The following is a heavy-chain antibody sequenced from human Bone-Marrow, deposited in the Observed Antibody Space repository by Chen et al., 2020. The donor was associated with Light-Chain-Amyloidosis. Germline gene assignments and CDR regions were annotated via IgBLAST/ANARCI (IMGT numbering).Heavy chain of an antibody. CDR3: ARLMLYQTWGPVEH. Sequence: EVQLVESGGGLVQPGGSLRLSCAASGFTFSSYAMQWVRQAPGKGLEYVSAISSNGGNTYYADSVKGRFAISRDNSKNTLYLQMGSLRAEDMAVYYCARLMLYQTWGPVEHWGRGVLVTVSS. CDR1: GFTFSSYA. V-gene: IGHV3-64*07. CDR2: ISSNGGNT. D-gene: IGHD2-8*01. J-gene: IGHJ4*02.